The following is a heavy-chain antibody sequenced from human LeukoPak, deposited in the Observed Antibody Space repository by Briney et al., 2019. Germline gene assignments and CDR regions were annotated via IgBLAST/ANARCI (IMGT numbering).Heavy chain of an antibody. CDR2: ISHSGST. CDR1: GGSFSGYY. J-gene: IGHJ4*02. Sequence: SETLSLTCAVYGGSFSGYYWSWIRQPPGKGLEWIGEISHSGSTNYKSSLKSRVNMSVDTSKNQFSLKLNSVTAADTAVYYCASQYNYDRSGHYSSFDSWGQGTLVTVSS. V-gene: IGHV4-34*01. CDR3: ASQYNYDRSGHYSSFDS. D-gene: IGHD3-22*01.